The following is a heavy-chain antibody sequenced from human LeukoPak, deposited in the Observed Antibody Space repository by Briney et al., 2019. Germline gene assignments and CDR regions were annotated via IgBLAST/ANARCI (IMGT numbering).Heavy chain of an antibody. V-gene: IGHV4-4*09. D-gene: IGHD3-16*01. J-gene: IGHJ5*02. Sequence: PSETLSLTCTVSGGSISSYYWSWIRQPPGKGLEWIGYIHTSGSTNYNPSLKSRVSISVDTSKNQFSLKLGSVTAADTAVYYCARRRPLGVGGGCCWFDPWGQGKLVTVSS. CDR1: GGSISSYY. CDR2: IHTSGST. CDR3: ARRRPLGVGGGCCWFDP.